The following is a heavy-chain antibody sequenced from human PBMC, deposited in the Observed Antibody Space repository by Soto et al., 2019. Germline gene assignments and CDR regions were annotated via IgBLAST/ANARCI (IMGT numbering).Heavy chain of an antibody. J-gene: IGHJ4*02. CDR3: ARDPHFLRSGWSY. CDR2: IIPILGIA. CDR1: GGTFSSYT. V-gene: IGHV1-69*08. Sequence: QVQLVQSGAEVKKPGSSVKVSCKASGGTFSSYTISWVRQAPGQGLEWMGRIIPILGIANYAQKFQGRVTITADKSTSTGYMELSSLRSEETAVYYCARDPHFLRSGWSYWGQGTLVTVSS. D-gene: IGHD6-19*01.